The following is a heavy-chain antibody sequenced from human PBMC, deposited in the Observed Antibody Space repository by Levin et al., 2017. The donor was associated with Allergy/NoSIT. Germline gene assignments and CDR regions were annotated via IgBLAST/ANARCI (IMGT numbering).Heavy chain of an antibody. CDR2: IYYSGST. J-gene: IGHJ4*02. D-gene: IGHD1-20*01. CDR3: ARQGYNWNQPDDY. CDR1: GGSIRSGGYY. Sequence: SQTLSLTCTVSGGSIRSGGYYWSWIRQHPGKGLEWIGYIYYSGSTHYNPSLKSRVTMSVDTSKNQFSLKLSAETAADTAVYYCARQGYNWNQPDDYWGQGTLVTVSS. V-gene: IGHV4-31*03.